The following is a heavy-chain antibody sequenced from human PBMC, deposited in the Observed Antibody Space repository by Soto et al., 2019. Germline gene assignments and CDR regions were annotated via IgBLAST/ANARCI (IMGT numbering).Heavy chain of an antibody. D-gene: IGHD3-9*01. CDR3: ARRLVLVSGPLDH. V-gene: IGHV4-59*08. CDR1: GSSISNYY. Sequence: PSETLSLTCTVSGSSISNYYWGWFRQAPGKGLDWVGYVHYTGATNYNPSLKSRVTIFVDTSKNQFSLRLTSVTAADTAVYYCARRLVLVSGPLDHWGPGSLVT. J-gene: IGHJ4*02. CDR2: VHYTGAT.